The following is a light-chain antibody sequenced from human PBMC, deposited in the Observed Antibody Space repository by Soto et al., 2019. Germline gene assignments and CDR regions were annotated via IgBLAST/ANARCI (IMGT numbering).Light chain of an antibody. CDR1: EDITNY. J-gene: IGKJ4*01. CDR3: QQLTRYPST. V-gene: IGKV1-9*01. CDR2: DAS. Sequence: IQLTQSPSSLSASVGDRVTVTCRASEDITNYLARYQQKVGKAPKLLIYDASTLHSGVPSRFSGSGSGTDFTLTISGXQPEDFATYYCQQLTRYPSTFGGGTKVDIK.